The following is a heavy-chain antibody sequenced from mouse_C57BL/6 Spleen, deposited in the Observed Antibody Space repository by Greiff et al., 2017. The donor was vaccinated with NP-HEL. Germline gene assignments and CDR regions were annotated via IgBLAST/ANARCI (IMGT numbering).Heavy chain of an antibody. D-gene: IGHD2-4*01. CDR3: ARIGGLRAMDY. J-gene: IGHJ4*01. CDR1: GFTFSDYG. CDR2: ISSGSSTI. Sequence: DVMLVESGGGLVKPGGSLKLSCAASGFTFSDYGMHWVRQAPEKGLEWVAYISSGSSTIYYADTVKGRFTISRDNAKNTLFLQMTSLRSEDTAMYYCARIGGLRAMDYWGQGTSVTVSS. V-gene: IGHV5-17*01.